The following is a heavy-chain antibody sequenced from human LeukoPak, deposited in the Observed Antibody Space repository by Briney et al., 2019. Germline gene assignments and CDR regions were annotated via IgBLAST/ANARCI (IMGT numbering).Heavy chain of an antibody. CDR2: MNPNSGNT. Sequence: ASVKVSCKASGYTFTSYDINWVRQATGQGLEWMEWMNPNSGNTGYAQKCQGRVTMTRNTSISTAYMELSSLRSEDTAVYYCASQSDTAMVSWGQGTLVTVSS. J-gene: IGHJ4*02. CDR1: GYTFTSYD. D-gene: IGHD5-18*01. CDR3: ASQSDTAMVS. V-gene: IGHV1-8*01.